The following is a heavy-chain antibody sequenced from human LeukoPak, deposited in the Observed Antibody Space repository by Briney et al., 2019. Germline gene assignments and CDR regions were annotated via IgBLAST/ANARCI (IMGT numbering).Heavy chain of an antibody. Sequence: SETLSLTCAVYGGSFSGYYWSWIRQPPGKGLEWIGEINHSGSTNYNPSLKSRVTISVDTSKNQFSLKLSSVTAADTAVYYCARGGRSRYYYGSGRWPWGQGTLVTVSS. J-gene: IGHJ5*02. CDR2: INHSGST. D-gene: IGHD3-10*01. CDR3: ARGGRSRYYYGSGRWP. CDR1: GGSFSGYY. V-gene: IGHV4-34*01.